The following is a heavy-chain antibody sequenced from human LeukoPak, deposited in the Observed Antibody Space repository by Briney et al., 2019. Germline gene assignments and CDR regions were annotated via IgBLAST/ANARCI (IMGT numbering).Heavy chain of an antibody. V-gene: IGHV3-53*01. J-gene: IGHJ4*02. Sequence: GGSLRLSCAAPGFTVSSNYMSWVRQAPGKGLEWVSVIYSGGSTYYADSVKGRFTISRDNSKDTLYLQMSSVRVDDTAVYYCARDRGRYYDSRGFYWGYYFDSWGQGILVTVST. CDR3: ARDRGRYYDSRGFYWGYYFDS. CDR2: IYSGGST. D-gene: IGHD3-22*01. CDR1: GFTVSSNY.